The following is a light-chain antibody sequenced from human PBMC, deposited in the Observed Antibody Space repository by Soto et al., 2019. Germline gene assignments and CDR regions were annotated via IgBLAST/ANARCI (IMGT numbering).Light chain of an antibody. J-gene: IGKJ1*01. Sequence: EIVFKQSPGSLALYPGERATLSCRASQSVFNNHIGWYQQKPGQAPRRLIFGASFRATGIPDRFSGSGSGTDFTLTISRLEPEDFAVYYCQQYGSSPTTFGQGTKVDIK. V-gene: IGKV3-20*01. CDR1: QSVFNNH. CDR3: QQYGSSPTT. CDR2: GAS.